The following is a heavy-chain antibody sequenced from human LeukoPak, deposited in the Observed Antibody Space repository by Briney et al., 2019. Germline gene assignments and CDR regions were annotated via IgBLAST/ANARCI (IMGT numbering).Heavy chain of an antibody. Sequence: GESLKISCKGSGYSFTSYWISWVRQMPGKGLEWMGRIDPSDSYTNYSPPFQGHVTITAGKSISTAYLHWSSLKASDTAIYYCATHRAEGIQLDSWGQGTLVTVSS. CDR2: IDPSDSYT. V-gene: IGHV5-10-1*01. J-gene: IGHJ5*01. CDR3: ATHRAEGIQLDS. D-gene: IGHD5-18*01. CDR1: GYSFTSYW.